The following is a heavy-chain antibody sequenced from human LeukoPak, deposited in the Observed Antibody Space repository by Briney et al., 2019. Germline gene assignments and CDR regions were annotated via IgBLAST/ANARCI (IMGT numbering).Heavy chain of an antibody. CDR3: ARGWYNSGYDSDY. V-gene: IGHV3-48*03. CDR1: GFSFNSFE. CDR2: ISSSGSTI. J-gene: IGHJ4*02. Sequence: PGGSLRLSCAASGFSFNSFEMSWVRQAPGKGLEWVAYISSSGSTIYYAYSVKGRFTISTDNAKNSPYLQMNSLRAEDTAVYYCARGWYNSGYDSDYWGQGTLVTVSS. D-gene: IGHD6-19*01.